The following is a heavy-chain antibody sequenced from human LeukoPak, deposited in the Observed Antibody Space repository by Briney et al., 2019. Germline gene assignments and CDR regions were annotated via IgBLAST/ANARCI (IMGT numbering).Heavy chain of an antibody. CDR3: AREFTSRTLSFDP. V-gene: IGHV4-61*02. J-gene: IGHJ5*02. CDR1: GGSISSGSYY. Sequence: SETLSLTCTVSGGSISSGSYYWSWIRQPAGKGLEWIGRIYTGRSTNYNPSLKSRVTISVDTSKNQFSLKLSSVTAADTAVYYCAREFTSRTLSFDPWGQGTLVTVSS. CDR2: IYTGRST. D-gene: IGHD2-2*01.